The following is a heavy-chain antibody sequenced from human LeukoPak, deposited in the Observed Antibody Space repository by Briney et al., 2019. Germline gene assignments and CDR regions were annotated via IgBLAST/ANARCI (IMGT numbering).Heavy chain of an antibody. V-gene: IGHV1-69*13. Sequence: ASVKVSCKASGGTVSRYAISWVRQAPGQGLEWMGGIIPIFGTANYAQKFQGRVTITADESTSTAYMELSSLRSEDTAVYYCAWGAAAASNWFDPWGQATLVTVSS. J-gene: IGHJ5*02. CDR3: AWGAAAASNWFDP. CDR2: IIPIFGTA. D-gene: IGHD6-13*01. CDR1: GGTVSRYA.